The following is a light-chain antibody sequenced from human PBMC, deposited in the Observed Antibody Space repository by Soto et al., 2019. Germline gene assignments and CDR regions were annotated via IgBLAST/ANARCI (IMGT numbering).Light chain of an antibody. CDR1: QSVSSSY. J-gene: IGKJ4*01. CDR3: QQYGRSPLT. V-gene: IGKV3-20*01. Sequence: EIVLTQSPGTLSLSPGERATLSCRASQSVSSSYLAWYQRKPGQAPRLLISGASTRASGIPDRFSGSGSGTDFTLTISSLEPEDFAVYYCQQYGRSPLTFGGGTKVDIK. CDR2: GAS.